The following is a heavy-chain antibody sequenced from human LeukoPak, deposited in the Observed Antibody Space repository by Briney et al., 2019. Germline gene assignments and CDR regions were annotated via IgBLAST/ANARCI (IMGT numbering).Heavy chain of an antibody. CDR1: GGSFSGYY. CDR3: ARGSGYYGSGSYRGRYFDY. V-gene: IGHV4-34*01. J-gene: IGHJ4*02. Sequence: PSETLSLTCAVYGGSFSGYYWSWIRQPPGKGLEWIGEINHSGSTNYNPSLKSQVTISVDTSKNQFSLKLSSVTAADTAVYYCARGSGYYGSGSYRGRYFDYWGQGTLVTVSS. D-gene: IGHD3-10*01. CDR2: INHSGST.